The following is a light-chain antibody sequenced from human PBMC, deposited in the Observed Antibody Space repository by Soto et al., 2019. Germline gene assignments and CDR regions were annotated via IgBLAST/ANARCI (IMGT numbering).Light chain of an antibody. CDR2: KAS. CDR1: QSISSW. V-gene: IGKV1-5*03. Sequence: DIQMTQPPSTLSAAIGARVTITCRASQSISSWLAWYQQKPGKAPKLLIYKASSLESGVPSRFSGSGSGTEFTLTISSLQPDDFATYYCQQYNSYLGTFGQGTKVDIK. J-gene: IGKJ1*01. CDR3: QQYNSYLGT.